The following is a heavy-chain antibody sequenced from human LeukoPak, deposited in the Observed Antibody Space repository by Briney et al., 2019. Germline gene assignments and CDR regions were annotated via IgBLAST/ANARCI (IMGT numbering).Heavy chain of an antibody. V-gene: IGHV3-7*01. CDR2: IKYDGDEE. Sequence: GGSLRLSCVASGFIFSDYWMSWMRQAPGKGLEWVANIKYDGDEEYYVDSVMGRFTISRDNAKNSLYLQLNSLRVEDTAVYYCKSGGAAPGSFDNWGQGTLVTVSP. D-gene: IGHD6-13*01. J-gene: IGHJ4*02. CDR3: KSGGAAPGSFDN. CDR1: GFIFSDYW.